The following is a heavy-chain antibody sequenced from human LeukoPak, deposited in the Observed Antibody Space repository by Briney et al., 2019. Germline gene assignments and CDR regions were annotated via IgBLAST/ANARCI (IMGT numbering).Heavy chain of an antibody. CDR3: ARATVVVVVNWFDP. CDR1: GGSFSDYY. CDR2: INHSGST. D-gene: IGHD2-15*01. Sequence: PSETLSLTCAVYGGSFSDYYWSWIRQPPGKGLEWIGEINHSGSTNYNPSLKSRATISVDTSKNQFSLRLSSVTAADTAVYYCARATVVVVVNWFDPWGQGTLVTVSS. V-gene: IGHV4-34*01. J-gene: IGHJ5*02.